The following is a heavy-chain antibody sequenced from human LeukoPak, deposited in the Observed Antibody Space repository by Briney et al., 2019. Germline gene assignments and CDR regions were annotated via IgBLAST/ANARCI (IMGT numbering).Heavy chain of an antibody. J-gene: IGHJ4*02. CDR2: IYYSRST. D-gene: IGHD4-23*01. Sequence: SQTLSLTCTVSGGSISSGGYYWSWIRQHPGKGLEWIGYIYYSRSTYYNPSLKSRVTLSVDTSKNQFSLKLSSVTAADTAVYYCAREHDYGGNPAFDYWGQGTLVTVSS. CDR1: GGSISSGGYY. CDR3: AREHDYGGNPAFDY. V-gene: IGHV4-31*03.